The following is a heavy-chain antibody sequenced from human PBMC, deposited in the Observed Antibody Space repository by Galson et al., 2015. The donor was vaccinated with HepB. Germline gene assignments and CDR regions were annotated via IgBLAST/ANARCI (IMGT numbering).Heavy chain of an antibody. D-gene: IGHD3-22*01. CDR2: IIPIFGTA. CDR1: GGTFSSYA. CDR3: ARERYYDSSGYYGTGVGWFDP. J-gene: IGHJ5*02. V-gene: IGHV1-69*13. Sequence: SVKVSCKASGGTFSSYAISWVRQAPGQGLEWMGGIIPIFGTANYAQKFQGRVTITADESTSTAYMELSSLRSEDTAVYYCARERYYDSSGYYGTGVGWFDPWGQGTLVTVSS.